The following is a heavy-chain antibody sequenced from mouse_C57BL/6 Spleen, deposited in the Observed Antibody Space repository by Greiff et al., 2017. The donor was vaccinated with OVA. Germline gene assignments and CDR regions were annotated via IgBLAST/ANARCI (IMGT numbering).Heavy chain of an antibody. Sequence: QVQLQQSGAELVKPGASVKISCKASGYAFSSYWMNWVKQRPGKGLEWIGQIYPGDGDTNYNGKFKGKATLTADKSSSTAYMQLSSLTSEDSAVYFCARRGLITGYFDVWGTGTTVTVAS. CDR2: IYPGDGDT. D-gene: IGHD2-4*01. V-gene: IGHV1-80*01. J-gene: IGHJ1*03. CDR1: GYAFSSYW. CDR3: ARRGLITGYFDV.